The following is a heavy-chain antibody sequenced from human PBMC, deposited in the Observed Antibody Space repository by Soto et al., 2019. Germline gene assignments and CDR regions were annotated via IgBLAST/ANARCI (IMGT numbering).Heavy chain of an antibody. CDR2: INPNSGGT. D-gene: IGHD3-22*01. J-gene: IGHJ6*02. CDR1: GYTFTTYG. CDR3: ARTLGYYDSSGYYQVYYYGMDV. V-gene: IGHV1-2*04. Sequence: ASVKVSCKASGYTFTTYGISWVRQAPGQGLEWMGWINPNSGGTNYAQKFQGWVTMTRDTSISTAYMELSRLRSDDTAVYYCARTLGYYDSSGYYQVYYYGMDVWGQGTTVTVSS.